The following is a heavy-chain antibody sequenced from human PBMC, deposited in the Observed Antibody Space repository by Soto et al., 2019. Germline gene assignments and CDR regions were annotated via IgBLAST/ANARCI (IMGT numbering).Heavy chain of an antibody. V-gene: IGHV4-31*03. CDR3: ARDLYYYDSSGYYYVNWFDP. CDR1: GGSISSGGYY. D-gene: IGHD3-22*01. J-gene: IGHJ5*02. Sequence: QVQLQESGPGLVKPSQTLSLTCTVSGGSISSGGYYWSWIRQHPGKGLEWIGYIYYSGSTYYNPSLKSRVPISVDTSKNQFSLKLSSVTAADTAVYYCARDLYYYDSSGYYYVNWFDPWGQGTLVTVSS. CDR2: IYYSGST.